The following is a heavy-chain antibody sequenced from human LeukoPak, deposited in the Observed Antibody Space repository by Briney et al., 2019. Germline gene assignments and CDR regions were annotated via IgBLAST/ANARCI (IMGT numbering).Heavy chain of an antibody. CDR1: GFTFSSFG. V-gene: IGHV3-33*01. Sequence: GRSLRLSCAASGFTFSSFGMHWVRQAPGKGLEWVAVIWYDGSNKYYADSVKGRFTISRDNSKNTLYLQMNSLRAEDTAVYYCARETPSYPTFFDLWGRGTLVTVSS. D-gene: IGHD2/OR15-2a*01. J-gene: IGHJ2*01. CDR2: IWYDGSNK. CDR3: ARETPSYPTFFDL.